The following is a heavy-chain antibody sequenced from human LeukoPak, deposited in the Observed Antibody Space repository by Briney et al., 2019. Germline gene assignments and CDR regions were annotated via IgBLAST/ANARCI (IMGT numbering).Heavy chain of an antibody. CDR2: INSDGTAT. D-gene: IGHD3-16*01. CDR1: GFPFSEYA. CDR3: VEETFTVSSPFDF. V-gene: IGHV3-64D*06. J-gene: IGHJ4*02. Sequence: GGSLRLSCSASGFPFSEYAIHWVRQAPGKGLEYVAAINSDGTATYYGDSMKGRLTISRDNSRYTVFLQMRSLRDEDTAFYFCVEETFTVSSPFDFWGQGTLVTVSS.